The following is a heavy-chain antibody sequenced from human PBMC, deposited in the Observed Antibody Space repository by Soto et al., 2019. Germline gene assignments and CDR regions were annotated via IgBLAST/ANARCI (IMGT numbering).Heavy chain of an antibody. CDR2: ISGYNGDT. J-gene: IGHJ6*02. Sequence: ASVKVSCKASGYTFTRYGISWVRQAPGQGLEWMGWISGYNGDTNYAQKFQDRVSMTIDTSTGTAYMESRSLTSDDTAIYYCAKNGQPPYYYYALDVWG. CDR3: AKNGQPPYYYYALDV. D-gene: IGHD2-8*01. V-gene: IGHV1-18*01. CDR1: GYTFTRYG.